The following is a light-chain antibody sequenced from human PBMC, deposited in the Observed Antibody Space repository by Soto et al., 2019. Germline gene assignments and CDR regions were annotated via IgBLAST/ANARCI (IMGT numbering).Light chain of an antibody. CDR1: QSLLHSTGYNY. Sequence: DIVMTQSPLSLPVTPGEPASISCRSSQSLLHSTGYNYLDWYLQKPGQSPQLLIYLGSNRASGVPSRFSSRGAGTDFTLKRSRVEAQDVGGYYCMQSLQTPRTGGQGPKVEI. V-gene: IGKV2-28*01. CDR2: LGS. J-gene: IGKJ1*01. CDR3: MQSLQTPRT.